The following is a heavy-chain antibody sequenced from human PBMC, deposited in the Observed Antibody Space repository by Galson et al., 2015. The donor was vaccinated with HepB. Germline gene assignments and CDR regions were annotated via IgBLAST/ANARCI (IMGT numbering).Heavy chain of an antibody. D-gene: IGHD4-11*01. Sequence: SLRLSCAASGFTFRIYWMSWVRQAPGKGLEWVANIKHDGSEKYYVDSVKGRFTISRDNARNSLYLQMNSLRAEDTAVYYYARGPHSVSTYFDYWGQGTLVTVSS. V-gene: IGHV3-7*01. J-gene: IGHJ4*02. CDR1: GFTFRIYW. CDR3: ARGPHSVSTYFDY. CDR2: IKHDGSEK.